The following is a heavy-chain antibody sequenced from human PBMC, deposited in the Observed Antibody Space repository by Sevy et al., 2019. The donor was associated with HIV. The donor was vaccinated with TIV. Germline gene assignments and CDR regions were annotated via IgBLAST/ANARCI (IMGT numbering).Heavy chain of an antibody. J-gene: IGHJ4*02. Sequence: SETLSLTCTVSGGSISSDSYYWGWIRQTPGKGLEWIGNIYYSGSTYYNPSLQSRVTISVDTSKNQFSLNLNSVTAADTAVYYCARRTAYYFDSWGQRTLVTVSS. CDR3: ARRTAYYFDS. CDR1: GGSISSDSYY. CDR2: IYYSGST. V-gene: IGHV4-39*01.